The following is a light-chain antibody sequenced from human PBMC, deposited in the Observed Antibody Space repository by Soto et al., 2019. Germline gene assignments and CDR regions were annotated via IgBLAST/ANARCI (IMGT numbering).Light chain of an antibody. CDR1: SSNIGKNA. CDR3: AAWDDSLNVVL. V-gene: IGLV1-36*01. Sequence: QSLLTQPPSVSDAPRQRVTISCSGNSSNIGKNAVNWYQHLPGKAPKLLIYYDDLLPSGVSDRFSGSKSGTSASLAISGLQSDDEGDYYCAAWDDSLNVVLFGGGTKLTVL. CDR2: YDD. J-gene: IGLJ3*02.